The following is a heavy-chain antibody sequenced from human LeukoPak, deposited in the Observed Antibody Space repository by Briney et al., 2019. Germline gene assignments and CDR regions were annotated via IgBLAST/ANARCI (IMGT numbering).Heavy chain of an antibody. CDR2: VRFDGGEK. D-gene: IGHD2-8*01. V-gene: IGHV3-30*02. Sequence: GVSLSLSCAASGFIFSSFGIHWVRQTPGKGLEWVAFVRFDGGEKYYADSVKGRFTVSKDNSKNTLYLQINSLRPEDTAVYYCAKGGARDVWYFAYWGLGVLVTVSS. J-gene: IGHJ4*02. CDR1: GFIFSSFG. CDR3: AKGGARDVWYFAY.